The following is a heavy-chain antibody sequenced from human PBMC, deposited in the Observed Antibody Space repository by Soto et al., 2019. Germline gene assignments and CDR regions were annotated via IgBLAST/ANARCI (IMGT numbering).Heavy chain of an antibody. CDR3: ARDTGALTYYYDSSGGYYGMDV. CDR1: GFTFSSYS. V-gene: IGHV3-21*01. J-gene: IGHJ6*02. D-gene: IGHD3-22*01. Sequence: EVQLVESGGGLVKPGGSLRLSCAASGFTFSSYSMNWVRQAPGKGLEWVSSISSSSSYIYYADSVKGRFTISRDNAKNSLYLQMNSLRAEETAVYYCARDTGALTYYYDSSGGYYGMDVWGQGTTVTVSS. CDR2: ISSSSSYI.